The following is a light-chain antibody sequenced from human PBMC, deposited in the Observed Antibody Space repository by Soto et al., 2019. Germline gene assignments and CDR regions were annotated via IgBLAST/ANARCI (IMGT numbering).Light chain of an antibody. J-gene: IGKJ1*01. CDR1: QSVSSSY. V-gene: IGKV3-20*01. Sequence: EIVLTQSPCTLSLSPGERATLSCRASQSVSSSYLAWYQQKPGQAPRLLIYGASSRATGIPDRFSGSGSGTDFPLTISRLEPEDFAVYYCQQYGSSLRWTFGQGTKVEIK. CDR3: QQYGSSLRWT. CDR2: GAS.